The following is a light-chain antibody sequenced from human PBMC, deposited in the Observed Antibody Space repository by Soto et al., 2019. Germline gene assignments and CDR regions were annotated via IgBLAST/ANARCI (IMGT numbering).Light chain of an antibody. V-gene: IGKV3-20*01. CDR2: ATS. CDR1: QSISSDS. J-gene: IGKJ2*01. Sequence: DIVLTQSPGTLSLSPGERATLSCRASQSISSDSLGWFQQKPGQPPRLLIYATSIRATGIPDRFSGSGSGTDFTLTISRLEPEDFAVYFCQHNTFDQGTKLEI. CDR3: QHNT.